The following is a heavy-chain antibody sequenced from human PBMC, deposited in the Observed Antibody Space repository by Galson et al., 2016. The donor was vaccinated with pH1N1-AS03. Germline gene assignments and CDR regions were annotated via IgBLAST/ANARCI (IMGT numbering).Heavy chain of an antibody. V-gene: IGHV3-13*01. CDR3: AVWGYISNTHGLDV. CDR2: IAAVGTT. J-gene: IGHJ6*04. CDR1: GFTVSTYD. D-gene: IGHD5-18*01. Sequence: SLRLSCAASGFTVSTYDMHWVRQSAGGGLEWVSLIAAVGTTEYAGSVKGRFTIFRDNVKNSLYLQMNNLRAEDTALYYCAVWGYISNTHGLDVWGKGITVTVSS.